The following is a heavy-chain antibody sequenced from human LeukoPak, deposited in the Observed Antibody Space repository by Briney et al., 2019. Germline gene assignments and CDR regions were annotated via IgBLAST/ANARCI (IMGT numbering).Heavy chain of an antibody. CDR3: AKMVTGFPSWFDP. CDR2: IRGGGDST. J-gene: IGHJ5*02. D-gene: IGHD1-1*01. CDR1: GFSFSSYA. Sequence: PGRSLRLSYAASGFSFSSYAMHWVRRAPGKGLEWDSAIRGGGDSTYYADSVKGRFTISRDNSENTLYLQMNSLRAEDTAVYYCAKMVTGFPSWFDPWGQGTLVTVSS. V-gene: IGHV3-23*01.